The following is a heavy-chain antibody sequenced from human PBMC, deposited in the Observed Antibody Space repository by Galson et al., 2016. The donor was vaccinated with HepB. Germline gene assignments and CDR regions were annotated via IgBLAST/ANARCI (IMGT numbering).Heavy chain of an antibody. D-gene: IGHD1-26*01. V-gene: IGHV1-18*01. CDR3: TRDRISGATYDY. CDR2: ISPYNGNT. CDR1: GYTFTSYG. J-gene: IGHJ4*02. Sequence: SVKVSCKASGYTFTSYGISWVRQAPGQGLEWMGWISPYNGNTNYAQKFQGRVTVTTDTSTSTVYMELRSLRSDDTAVYYCTRDRISGATYDYWGQGTLVTVSS.